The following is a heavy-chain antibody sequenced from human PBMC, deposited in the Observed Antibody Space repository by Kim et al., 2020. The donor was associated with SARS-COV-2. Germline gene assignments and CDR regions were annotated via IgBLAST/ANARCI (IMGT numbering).Heavy chain of an antibody. J-gene: IGHJ1*01. V-gene: IGHV3-74*01. Sequence: GGSLRLSCTTSGFTFTDYWIHWVRQAPGKGLNWVSFEKNDGSSTGTADSVKGRFNISRDNAKNIQYLQMNSLRREETTVSYGSRGYATGTQHCGRGTPAT. CDR1: GFTFTDYW. CDR3: SRGYATGTQH. CDR2: EKNDGSST. D-gene: IGHD4-17*01.